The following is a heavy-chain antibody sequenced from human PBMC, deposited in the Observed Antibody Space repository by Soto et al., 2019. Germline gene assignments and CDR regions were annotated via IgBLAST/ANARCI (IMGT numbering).Heavy chain of an antibody. Sequence: SETLSLTCTVSGGSISSYYWSWIRQPPGKGLEWIGYIYYSGSTNYNPSLKSRVTISVDTSKNQFSLKLNSMTAADTAVYYCARSGYGGYSHYFDYWGQGTLVTVSS. CDR3: ARSGYGGYSHYFDY. CDR1: GGSISSYY. CDR2: IYYSGST. D-gene: IGHD3-22*01. J-gene: IGHJ4*02. V-gene: IGHV4-59*08.